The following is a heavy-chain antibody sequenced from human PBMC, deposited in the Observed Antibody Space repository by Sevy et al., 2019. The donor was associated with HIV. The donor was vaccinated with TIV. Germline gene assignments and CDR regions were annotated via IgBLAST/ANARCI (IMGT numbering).Heavy chain of an antibody. V-gene: IGHV3-66*01. CDR1: GFTVNSNY. CDR2: IYSDGTT. D-gene: IGHD5-18*01. Sequence: GGSLRLSCAASGFTVNSNYMTWVRQAPGKGLEGVSVIYSDGTTYHADSVKAGFTISRDNSKNTLYLQMNSLRAEDTAVYYCARGKSGYGYALNYWGQGTLVTVSS. CDR3: ARGKSGYGYALNY. J-gene: IGHJ4*02.